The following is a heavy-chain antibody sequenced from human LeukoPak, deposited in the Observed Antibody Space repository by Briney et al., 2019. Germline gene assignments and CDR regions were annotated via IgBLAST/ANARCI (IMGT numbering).Heavy chain of an antibody. D-gene: IGHD4-17*01. CDR2: IYYSGST. J-gene: IGHJ5*02. V-gene: IGHV4-30-2*05. Sequence: SQTLSLTCAVTGGSVSGSGYAWNWFRQPPGTGLEWIGYIYYSGSTYYNPSLKSRVTISVDTSKNQFSLKLSSVTAADTAVYYCARVNHDYGDYGFFDPWGQGTLVTVSS. CDR3: ARVNHDYGDYGFFDP. CDR1: GGSVSGSGYA.